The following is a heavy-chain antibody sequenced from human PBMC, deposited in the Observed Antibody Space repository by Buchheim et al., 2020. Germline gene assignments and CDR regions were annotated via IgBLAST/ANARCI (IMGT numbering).Heavy chain of an antibody. J-gene: IGHJ4*02. CDR1: GFTFSSYA. CDR2: ISDSGGST. Sequence: EVQLLESGGGLVQPGGSLRLSCAASGFTFSSYAMSWVRQAPGKGMEWGSAISDSGGSTYYADSVKGRFTISRDNTKNTLYLQMSSLRAEDTALYYCAKDQICAGWYACTQDYWGQGTL. V-gene: IGHV3-23*01. D-gene: IGHD6-19*01. CDR3: AKDQICAGWYACTQDY.